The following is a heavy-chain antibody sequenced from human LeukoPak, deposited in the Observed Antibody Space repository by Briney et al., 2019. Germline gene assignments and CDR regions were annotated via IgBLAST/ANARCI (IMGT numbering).Heavy chain of an antibody. D-gene: IGHD2-2*01. CDR2: ISAYNGNT. J-gene: IGHJ6*02. V-gene: IGHV1-18*01. CDR1: GYTFTSYG. CDR3: ARDRLDIVVVPAAMAYYYYYGMDV. Sequence: GASVKVSCKASGYTFTSYGISWGRQAPGQGLEWMGWISAYNGNTNYAQKLQGRVTMTTDTSTSTAYMELRSLRSDDTAVYYCARDRLDIVVVPAAMAYYYYYGMDVWGQGTTVTVSS.